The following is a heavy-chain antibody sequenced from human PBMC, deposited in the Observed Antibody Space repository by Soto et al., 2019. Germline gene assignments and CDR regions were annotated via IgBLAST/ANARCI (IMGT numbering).Heavy chain of an antibody. CDR1: GYTFTDYY. Sequence: ASVKVSCKASGYTFTDYYMHWVRQSPGQGLEWMGWINPNSGGTNYAQKFHVRVTMTRDTSISTAYMELSRLRSDGTAVDYCARDTLYDILTGFYVHCYRIDAFGQETTVTVSS. V-gene: IGHV1-2*02. CDR2: INPNSGGT. D-gene: IGHD3-9*01. CDR3: ARDTLYDILTGFYVHCYRIDA. J-gene: IGHJ6*02.